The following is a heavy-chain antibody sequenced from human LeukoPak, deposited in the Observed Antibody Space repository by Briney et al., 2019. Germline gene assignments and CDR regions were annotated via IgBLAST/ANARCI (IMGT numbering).Heavy chain of an antibody. CDR3: ARGHRFSSRDDY. Sequence: ASVKVSCKASGGTFIHYSITWVRQAPGQGLEWMGGIIPVFGTANYAQKFQDRVTITTDESTTTAYLELSSLSSEDTAVYYCARGHRFSSRDDYWGQGTLVTVSS. CDR1: GGTFIHYS. V-gene: IGHV1-69*05. CDR2: IIPVFGTA. D-gene: IGHD6-13*01. J-gene: IGHJ4*02.